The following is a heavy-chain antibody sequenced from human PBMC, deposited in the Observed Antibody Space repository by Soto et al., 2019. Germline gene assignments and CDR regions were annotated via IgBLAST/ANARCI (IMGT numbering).Heavy chain of an antibody. V-gene: IGHV1-8*01. D-gene: IGHD3-22*01. J-gene: IGHJ4*02. CDR1: GYTFTSYD. CDR3: ARAPLGIIVAPDI. Sequence: SVRVSCTASGYTFTSYDIIWVRQATGQGLEWMGWMNPSTGNTGSAEKFQGRLTMTRNTSITTTYMELSSLTSDDTAVYSCARAPLGIIVAPDIWGQGTLVTVSS. CDR2: MNPSTGNT.